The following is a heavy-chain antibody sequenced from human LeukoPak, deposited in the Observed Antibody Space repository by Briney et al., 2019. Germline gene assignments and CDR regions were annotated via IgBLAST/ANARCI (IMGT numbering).Heavy chain of an antibody. CDR3: ASPLRLGELSLVNY. CDR1: GFTFSSYS. J-gene: IGHJ4*02. V-gene: IGHV3-21*01. CDR2: ISSSSSYI. D-gene: IGHD3-16*02. Sequence: GGSLRLPCAASGFTFSSYSMNWVRQAPGKGLEWVSSISSSSSYIYYADSVKGRFTISRDNAKNSLYLQMNSLRAEDTAVYYCASPLRLGELSLVNYWGQGTLVTVSS.